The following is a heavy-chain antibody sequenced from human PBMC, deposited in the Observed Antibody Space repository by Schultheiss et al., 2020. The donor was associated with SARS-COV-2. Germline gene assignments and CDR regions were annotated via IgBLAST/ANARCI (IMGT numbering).Heavy chain of an antibody. CDR1: GFTVSSNY. D-gene: IGHD6-13*01. CDR3: AKRYSSSWFDY. J-gene: IGHJ5*01. CDR2: IYSGGST. V-gene: IGHV3-53*01. Sequence: GGSLRLSCAASGFTVSSNYMSWVRQAPGKGLEWVSVIYSGGSTYYADSVKGRFTISRDNAENSLYLQMNSLRAEDTAVYYCAKRYSSSWFDYWGQGTLVTVSS.